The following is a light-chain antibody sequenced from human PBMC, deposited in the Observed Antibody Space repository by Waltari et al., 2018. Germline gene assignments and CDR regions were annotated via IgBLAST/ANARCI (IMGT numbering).Light chain of an antibody. CDR3: AAWDDSLSGWV. J-gene: IGLJ3*02. CDR2: RNH. CDR1: SSNIGSNY. Sequence: QSVLTQPPSASGTPGQRVTISCSGSSSNIGSNYVYWYQQLPGTAPKRFIYRNHQWTSGVPNRFSGSKSGTSASLAISGLRYEDEADYYCAAWDDSLSGWVFGGGTKLTVL. V-gene: IGLV1-47*01.